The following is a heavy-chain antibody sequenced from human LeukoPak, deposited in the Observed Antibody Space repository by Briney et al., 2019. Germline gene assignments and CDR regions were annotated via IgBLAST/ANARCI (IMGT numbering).Heavy chain of an antibody. CDR3: AKDREGTTFDN. D-gene: IGHD1-7*01. CDR2: ISYDGSNK. V-gene: IGHV3-30*18. Sequence: GGSLRLSCAASGFTFSNYDMHWVRQAPGKGLEWVAVISYDGSNKYYADSVKGRFTISRDNSKNTVYLQMNSLRAGDTAVYYCAKDREGTTFDNWGQGTLVTVSS. CDR1: GFTFSNYD. J-gene: IGHJ4*02.